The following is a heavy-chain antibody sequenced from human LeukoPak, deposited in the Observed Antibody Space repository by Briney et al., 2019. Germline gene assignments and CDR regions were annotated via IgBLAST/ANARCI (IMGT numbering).Heavy chain of an antibody. D-gene: IGHD3-16*01. CDR2: ISGSGGST. CDR1: GFTFSSYA. Sequence: PGGSLRLSCAASGFTFSSYAMSWVRQAPGKGLEWVSTISGSGGSTYYADSVKGRFTISRDNAKNTLYLQVNSLRVEDTAVYYCARGGSHHAFDIWGQGTVVTVSS. CDR3: ARGGSHHAFDI. J-gene: IGHJ3*02. V-gene: IGHV3-23*01.